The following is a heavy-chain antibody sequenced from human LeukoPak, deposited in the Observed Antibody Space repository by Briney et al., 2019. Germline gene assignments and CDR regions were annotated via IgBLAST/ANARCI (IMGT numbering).Heavy chain of an antibody. V-gene: IGHV1-18*01. CDR2: INTYNGNT. J-gene: IGHJ4*02. CDR1: GYSFTSYG. D-gene: IGHD3-10*01. Sequence: ASVKVSCKASGYSFTSYGISWVRQAPGQGLEWMGWINTYNGNTNYAQNVQGRVTMTTDTATSTDYMELRSLRSDDTAVYFCARVITMVRGVILPVSGFDYWGQGTLVTVSS. CDR3: ARVITMVRGVILPVSGFDY.